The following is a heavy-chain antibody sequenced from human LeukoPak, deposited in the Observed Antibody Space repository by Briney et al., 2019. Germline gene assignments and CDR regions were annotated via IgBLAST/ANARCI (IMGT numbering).Heavy chain of an antibody. CDR3: AKDIGEAAAGSGFDY. CDR2: ISWNSGSI. V-gene: IGHV3-9*03. D-gene: IGHD6-13*01. J-gene: IGHJ4*02. CDR1: GFTFSSYS. Sequence: HPGGSLRLSCAASGFTFSSYSMNWVRQAPGKGLEWVSGISWNSGSIGYADSVKGRFTISRDNAKNSLYLQMNSLRAEDMALYYCAKDIGEAAAGSGFDYWGQGTLVTVSS.